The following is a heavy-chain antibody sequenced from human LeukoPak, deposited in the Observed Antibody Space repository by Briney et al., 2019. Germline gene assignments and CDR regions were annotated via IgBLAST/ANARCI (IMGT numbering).Heavy chain of an antibody. J-gene: IGHJ4*02. Sequence: PGGSLRLSCAASGFTFSSYGMHWVRQAPGKGLEWVAFIRYDGSNKYYADSVKGRFTISRDNSKNTLYLQMNSLRAEDTAVYYCAKDMYSSSSGLFDYWGQGTLVTVSS. CDR1: GFTFSSYG. CDR2: IRYDGSNK. D-gene: IGHD6-6*01. V-gene: IGHV3-30*02. CDR3: AKDMYSSSSGLFDY.